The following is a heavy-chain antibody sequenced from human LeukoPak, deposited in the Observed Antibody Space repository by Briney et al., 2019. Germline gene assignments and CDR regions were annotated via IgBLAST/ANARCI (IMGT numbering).Heavy chain of an antibody. CDR1: GGSISSYY. Sequence: PSETLSLTCTVSGGSISSYYWSWIRQPPGKGLEWIGYIYHSGSTNYNPSLKSRVTISVDTSKNQFSLKLSSVTAADTAMYYCARDHSSGWYRGAFDIWGQGTRLTVSP. V-gene: IGHV4-59*01. CDR3: ARDHSSGWYRGAFDI. CDR2: IYHSGST. J-gene: IGHJ3*02. D-gene: IGHD6-19*01.